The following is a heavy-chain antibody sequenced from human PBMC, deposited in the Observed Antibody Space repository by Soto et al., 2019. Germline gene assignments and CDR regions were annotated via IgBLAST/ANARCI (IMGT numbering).Heavy chain of an antibody. CDR2: ISYSGST. V-gene: IGHV4-30-4*01. D-gene: IGHD2-21*01. CDR3: ARDPSSGGYCPGPCFDY. Sequence: QVQLQESGPGLVKPSQTLSLTCTVSGASISSTDYYWSWIRQSPGKGLESIGYISYSGSTYYNPHLKSRVTISVDTSKNQFSLKLSSVTAADTAVYYCARDPSSGGYCPGPCFDYWGQGSLVTVTS. CDR1: GASISSTDYY. J-gene: IGHJ4*02.